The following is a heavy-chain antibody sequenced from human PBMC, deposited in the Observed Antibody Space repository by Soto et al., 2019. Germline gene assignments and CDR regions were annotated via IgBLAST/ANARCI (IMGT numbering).Heavy chain of an antibody. CDR1: GGSISSSSYC. CDR2: IYYSGST. V-gene: IGHV4-39*01. J-gene: IGHJ4*02. CDR3: AKTVTADYVDY. Sequence: QLQLQESGPGLVKPSETLSLTCTVSGGSISSSSYCWAWIRQPPGKGLEWLASIYYSGSTYSNPSLKSRVTISVDTSKNQFSRKLSAVTAADTAVYYCAKTVTADYVDYWGQGTLVTVSS. D-gene: IGHD3-16*01.